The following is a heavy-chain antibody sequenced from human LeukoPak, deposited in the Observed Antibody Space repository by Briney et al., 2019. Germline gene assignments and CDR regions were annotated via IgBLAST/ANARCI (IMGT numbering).Heavy chain of an antibody. CDR2: INPSGGST. D-gene: IGHD6-19*01. CDR3: ARHGSGYSSGSCFFDY. CDR1: GYTFRSYY. J-gene: IGHJ4*02. Sequence: VSSVKVSCKASGYTFRSYYMHSVRQPPAQGLEWMGIINPSGGSTSYAQKFQGRVSMTRDTSTGAVYMELGNLRSEDTAVYYCARHGSGYSSGSCFFDYWGQGTLVPVST. V-gene: IGHV1-46*01.